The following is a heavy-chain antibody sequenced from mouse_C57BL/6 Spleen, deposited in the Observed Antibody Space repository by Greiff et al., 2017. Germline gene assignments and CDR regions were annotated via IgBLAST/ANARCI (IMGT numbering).Heavy chain of an antibody. CDR3: ARDRATVVEEGYFDY. V-gene: IGHV5-4*01. D-gene: IGHD1-1*01. CDR1: GFTFSSYA. Sequence: EVMLVESGGGLVKPGGSLKLSCAASGFTFSSYAMSWVRQTPEKRLEWVATISDGGSYTYYPDNVKGRFTISRDNAKNNLYLQMSHLTSEDTAMYYCARDRATVVEEGYFDYWGQGTTLTVSS. J-gene: IGHJ2*01. CDR2: ISDGGSYT.